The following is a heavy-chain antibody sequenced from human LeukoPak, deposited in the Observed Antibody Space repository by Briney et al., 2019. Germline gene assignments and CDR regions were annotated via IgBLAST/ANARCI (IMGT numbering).Heavy chain of an antibody. CDR3: AKAIGRTVTAFDY. J-gene: IGHJ4*02. D-gene: IGHD4-17*01. Sequence: GGSLRLSCAASGFTFSSYAMSWVRQAPGKGLEWVSAISGSGGSTYYADSVKGPFTISRDNSKNTLYLQMNSLRAEDTAVYYCAKAIGRTVTAFDYWGQGTLVTVSS. CDR2: ISGSGGST. V-gene: IGHV3-23*01. CDR1: GFTFSSYA.